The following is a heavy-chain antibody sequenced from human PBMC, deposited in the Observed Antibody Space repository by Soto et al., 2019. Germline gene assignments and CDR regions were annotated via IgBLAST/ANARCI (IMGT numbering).Heavy chain of an antibody. V-gene: IGHV3-66*01. J-gene: IGHJ6*04. CDR2: IQSGGTT. CDR1: GFTVSSKY. Sequence: PGGSLRLSCAASGFTVSSKYMTWVRQAPGKGLEWVSLIQSGGTTYYADSVKGRFTISRDTSENTLHLQMDSLRVEDTAVYYCARDDVPCDGGRCYGIPLDVWRKGTTVTVSS. CDR3: ARDDVPCDGGRCYGIPLDV. D-gene: IGHD2-15*01.